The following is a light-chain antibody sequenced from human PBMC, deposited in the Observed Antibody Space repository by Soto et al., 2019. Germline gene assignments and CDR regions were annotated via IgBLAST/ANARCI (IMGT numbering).Light chain of an antibody. J-gene: IGKJ1*01. CDR2: GTS. V-gene: IGKV1-39*01. Sequence: DIQLTQSPSSLSASVGDRVTITCRASQSISNSLNWYQQKPGKAPNLLIYGTSILQNGVPPRFRGSGSGTDFTLTISSLQREDFATYYCQQSYSSSWTFGQGTKVAIK. CDR1: QSISNS. CDR3: QQSYSSSWT.